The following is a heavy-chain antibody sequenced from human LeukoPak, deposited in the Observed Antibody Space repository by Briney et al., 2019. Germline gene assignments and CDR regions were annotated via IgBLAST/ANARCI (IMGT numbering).Heavy chain of an antibody. J-gene: IGHJ4*02. CDR1: GFTFSSYA. V-gene: IGHV3-23*01. D-gene: IGHD5-24*01. Sequence: PGGSLRLSCAASGFTFSSYAMSWVRQPPGKGLEWVSAISGSGGSTYYADSVKGRFTISRDNSKNTLYLQMNSLRAEDTAVYYCARGRLQLGYFDYWGQGTLVTVSS. CDR3: ARGRLQLGYFDY. CDR2: ISGSGGST.